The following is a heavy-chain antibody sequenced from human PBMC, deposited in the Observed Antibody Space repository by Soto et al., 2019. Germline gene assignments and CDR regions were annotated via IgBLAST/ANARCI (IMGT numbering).Heavy chain of an antibody. CDR3: AKSDGYDILTGYRRVYYGMDV. Sequence: PSETLSLTCTVSGGSISSSSYYWGWIRQPPGKGLEWIGSIYYSGSTYYNPSLKSRVTISVDTSKNTLYLQMNSLRAEDTAVYYCAKSDGYDILTGYRRVYYGMDVWGQGTTVTVSS. D-gene: IGHD3-9*01. CDR2: IYYSGST. V-gene: IGHV4-39*07. CDR1: GGSISSSSYY. J-gene: IGHJ6*02.